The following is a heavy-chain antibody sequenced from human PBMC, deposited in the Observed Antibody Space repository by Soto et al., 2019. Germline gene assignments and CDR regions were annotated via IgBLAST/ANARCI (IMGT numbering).Heavy chain of an antibody. Sequence: ASVKVSCKASGSTYTSYGISWVRQAPGQGLEWMGWISAYNGNTHYAQKLQGRVTMTTDTSTSTGYMALRSRTSVDTAVYYCARDNYFYDFLTGCPLYYYYYGMDLWGQGTTVTVSS. CDR3: ARDNYFYDFLTGCPLYYYYYGMDL. V-gene: IGHV1-18*01. D-gene: IGHD3-9*01. CDR2: ISAYNGNT. J-gene: IGHJ6*02. CDR1: GSTYTSYG.